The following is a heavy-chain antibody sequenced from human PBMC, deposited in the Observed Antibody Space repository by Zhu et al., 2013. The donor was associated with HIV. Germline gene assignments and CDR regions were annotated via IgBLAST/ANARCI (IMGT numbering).Heavy chain of an antibody. Sequence: QVQLQESGPGLVKPSETLSLTCTVSGGSVSSGSYYWSWIRQPPGKGLEWIGYIYYSGSTNYNPSLKSRVTISVDTSKNQFSLKLSSVTAADTAVYYCASWGNRQLVLYYGMDVWGQGTTVTVSS. CDR1: GGSVSSGSYY. J-gene: IGHJ6*02. CDR3: ASWGNRQLVLYYGMDV. D-gene: IGHD6-13*01. CDR2: IYYSGST. V-gene: IGHV4-61*01.